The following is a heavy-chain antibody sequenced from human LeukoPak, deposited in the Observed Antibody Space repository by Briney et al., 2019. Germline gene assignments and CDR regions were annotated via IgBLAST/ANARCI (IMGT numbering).Heavy chain of an antibody. Sequence: GGSLRLSCAASGFNFSSYGMHWVRQAPGKGLEWVALVWYEGTTKHYAASVRGRFTISRDNSKTTLNLQMNGLRAEDTAIYYCAKVPYSGSYHDYFFDSWGQGTLVTVSS. V-gene: IGHV3-33*06. CDR1: GFNFSSYG. CDR2: VWYEGTTK. CDR3: AKVPYSGSYHDYFFDS. D-gene: IGHD1-26*01. J-gene: IGHJ4*02.